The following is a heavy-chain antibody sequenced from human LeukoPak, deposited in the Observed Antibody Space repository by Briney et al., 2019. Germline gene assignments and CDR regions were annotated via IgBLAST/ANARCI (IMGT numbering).Heavy chain of an antibody. CDR3: AKEVGYSRLNYYFDY. Sequence: GGSLRLSCAASGFTFSSYVMSWVRQAPGKGLECVSAISGSGGSTYYADSVKGRFTVSRDNSKNTLYLQMNSLRAENTAVYYCAKEVGYSRLNYYFDYWGQGTLVTVSS. CDR2: ISGSGGST. V-gene: IGHV3-23*01. J-gene: IGHJ4*02. CDR1: GFTFSSYV. D-gene: IGHD6-13*01.